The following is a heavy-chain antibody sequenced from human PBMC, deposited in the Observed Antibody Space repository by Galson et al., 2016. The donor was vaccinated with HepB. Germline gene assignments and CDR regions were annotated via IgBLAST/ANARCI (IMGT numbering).Heavy chain of an antibody. J-gene: IGHJ6*02. CDR2: IYPGDFDT. D-gene: IGHD3-3*01. CDR3: ARSLTGSYDFWCAICNYYGMDF. V-gene: IGHV5-51*01. CDR1: GYDFASYW. Sequence: QSGAEVKKPGESLKISCKGSGYDFASYWIGWVRQMPGKGLEWMGIIYPGDFDTRYSPSFEGQVTISVDKSIRTAYLQWNSLTASDTAMYYCARSLTGSYDFWCAICNYYGMDFWGQGTTVT.